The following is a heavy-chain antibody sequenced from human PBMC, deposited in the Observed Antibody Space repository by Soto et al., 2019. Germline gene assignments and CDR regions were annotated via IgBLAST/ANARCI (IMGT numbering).Heavy chain of an antibody. V-gene: IGHV4-31*03. J-gene: IGHJ5*02. D-gene: IGHD2-15*01. CDR1: GGSISSGGYY. CDR3: ARAVVVVSNWFDP. CDR2: IYYSGST. Sequence: QVQLQESGPGLVKPSQTLSLTCTVSGGSISSGGYYWSWIRQHPGKGLEWIGYIYYSGSTYYNPSLKRRVTISVDTSKNQFSLKLSSVTAADTAVYSCARAVVVVSNWFDPWGQGTLVTVSS.